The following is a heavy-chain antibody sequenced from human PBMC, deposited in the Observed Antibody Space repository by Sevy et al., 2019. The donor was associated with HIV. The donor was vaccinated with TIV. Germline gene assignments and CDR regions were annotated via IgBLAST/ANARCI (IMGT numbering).Heavy chain of an antibody. Sequence: GGSLRLSCAASGFTFNSHGFHWVRQAPGKGLEWVALISYDGRIKYYADSVKGRFIISRDDARNTLYLQMSGLRAEDTAVYYCARDHEFYDYGDYGPTFFPDYWGQGNLVTVSS. D-gene: IGHD4-17*01. V-gene: IGHV3-30*15. CDR2: ISYDGRIK. CDR1: GFTFNSHG. CDR3: ARDHEFYDYGDYGPTFFPDY. J-gene: IGHJ4*02.